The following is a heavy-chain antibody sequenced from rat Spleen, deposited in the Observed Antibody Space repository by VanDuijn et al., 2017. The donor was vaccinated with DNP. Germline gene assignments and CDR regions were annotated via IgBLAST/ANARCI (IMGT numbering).Heavy chain of an antibody. CDR2: ISTGGDDT. Sequence: EVQLVESGGGLVQPGRSXTLSCAAXXFTXXXYGXXWVRQAPTKGLEWVASISTGGDDTYYRDSVKGRFTISRDNARSTLYLQMNSLRSEDMATYYCVTHPSWFGYWGQGTLVTVSS. J-gene: IGHJ3*01. V-gene: IGHV5S13*01. CDR3: VTHPSWFGY. CDR1: XFTXXXYG.